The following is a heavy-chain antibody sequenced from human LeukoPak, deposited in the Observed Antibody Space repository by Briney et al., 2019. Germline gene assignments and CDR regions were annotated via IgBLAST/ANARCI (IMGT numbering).Heavy chain of an antibody. V-gene: IGHV3-23*01. Sequence: GGSLRLSCAASGFTFSSYGMHWVRQAPGKGLEWVSAFSGSGGSTYYADSVKGRFTISRDNSKNTLYLQMNSLRAEDTAVYYCAKYGCSSTSCYRNYYYYYMDVWGKGTTVTVSS. CDR1: GFTFSSYG. CDR3: AKYGCSSTSCYRNYYYYYMDV. J-gene: IGHJ6*03. D-gene: IGHD2-2*01. CDR2: FSGSGGST.